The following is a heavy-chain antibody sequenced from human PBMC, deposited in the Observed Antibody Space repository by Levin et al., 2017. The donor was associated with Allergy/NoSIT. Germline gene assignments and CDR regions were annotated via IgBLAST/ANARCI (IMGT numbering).Heavy chain of an antibody. J-gene: IGHJ6*02. CDR1: GGSISTYF. CDR3: ARDRVITSSNTYYYYGVDV. V-gene: IGHV4-59*01. CDR2: LSSSGSS. Sequence: SCTVSGGSISTYFWSWIRQPPGKGLEWIGHLSSSGSSNYNPSLKSRVTISVDTSKNQLSLKLTSVTAADRAVYYCARDRVITSSNTYYYYGVDVWGQGTTVTVSS. D-gene: IGHD4-11*01.